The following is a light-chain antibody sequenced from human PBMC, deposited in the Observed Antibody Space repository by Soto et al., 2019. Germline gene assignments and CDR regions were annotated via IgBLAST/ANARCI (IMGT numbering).Light chain of an antibody. CDR2: WAS. CDR3: QQYYTTPLT. CDR1: QTISSW. V-gene: IGKV4-1*01. J-gene: IGKJ4*01. Sequence: DIQMTQSPSTLSGSVGDRVTITCRTSQTISSWLAWYQQKPGQPPKSLGSWASTRESGVPDRFSGSGSRTDFTLTXSSLQAEDVAVYYCQQYYTTPLTFGGGTKVDIK.